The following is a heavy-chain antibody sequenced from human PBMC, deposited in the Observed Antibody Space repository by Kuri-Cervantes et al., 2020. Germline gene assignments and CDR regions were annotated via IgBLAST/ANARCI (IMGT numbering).Heavy chain of an antibody. J-gene: IGHJ4*02. CDR3: ARSNPVVPAAMIEVAFDY. CDR1: GGTFSSYA. Sequence: SVKVSCKASGGTFSSYAISWVRQAPGQGLEWMGGIIPIFGTANYAQKLQGRVTMTTDTSTSTAYMELRSLRSDDTAVYYCARSNPVVPAAMIEVAFDYWGQGTLVTVSS. V-gene: IGHV1-69*05. CDR2: IIPIFGTA. D-gene: IGHD2-2*01.